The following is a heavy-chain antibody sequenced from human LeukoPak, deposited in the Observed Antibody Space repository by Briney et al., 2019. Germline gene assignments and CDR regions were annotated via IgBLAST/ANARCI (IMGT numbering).Heavy chain of an antibody. J-gene: IGHJ3*01. CDR1: GGSISSYF. Sequence: SETLSLTCTVSGGSISSYFWSWLRQSPGKGLEYIGFLHYSGNTKHNPSLKSRVTISVDTSKNQFSLKLSSVTAADTAVYYCARDLAYNSNLRGVFDVWGQGTMVIVSS. CDR3: ARDLAYNSNLRGVFDV. D-gene: IGHD1-7*01. CDR2: LHYSGNT. V-gene: IGHV4-59*01.